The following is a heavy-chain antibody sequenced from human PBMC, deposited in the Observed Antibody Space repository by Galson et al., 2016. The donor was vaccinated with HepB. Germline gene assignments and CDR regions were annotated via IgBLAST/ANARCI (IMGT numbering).Heavy chain of an antibody. CDR3: VKGRGPTLRLGAKFDY. V-gene: IGHV3-64*05. J-gene: IGHJ4*02. Sequence: SLRLSCAASGFTFSSYAMHWVRQAPGKGLEYVSAISSTGRITYYADSVKGRFTVSRDNSKNTLYVQMSSLRDEDTAVYYCVKGRGPTLRLGAKFDYWGQGTLVTVSS. CDR1: GFTFSSYA. D-gene: IGHD3-10*01. CDR2: ISSTGRIT.